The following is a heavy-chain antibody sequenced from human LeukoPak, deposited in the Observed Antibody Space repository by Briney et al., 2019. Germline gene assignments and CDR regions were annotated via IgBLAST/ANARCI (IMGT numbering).Heavy chain of an antibody. V-gene: IGHV3-21*01. CDR1: VLTFSAYT. CDR3: ASDRSLIASLYYFDN. J-gene: IGHJ4*02. CDR2: ISGSGSYI. Sequence: GGSLRLSCAASVLTFSAYTMNWVRQAPGKGLEWVSSISGSGSYIFYADSVKGRFTISRDNAKNSLYLQMKSMSALDTAVYYCASDRSLIASLYYFDNWGQGTLVTVSS. D-gene: IGHD3-22*01.